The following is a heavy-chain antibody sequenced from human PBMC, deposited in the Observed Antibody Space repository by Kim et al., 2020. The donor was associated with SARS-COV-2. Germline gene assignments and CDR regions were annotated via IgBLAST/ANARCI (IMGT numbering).Heavy chain of an antibody. CDR2: IYYTGTS. J-gene: IGHJ4*02. CDR1: GDSISNTNYY. D-gene: IGHD6-6*01. V-gene: IGHV4-39*02. CDR3: TRETGGSSAAS. Sequence: SETLSHTCTVSGDSISNTNYYWAWVRQPPGKGLEWISSIYYTGTSFYKPSLKSRVTISVDTSKNHFSLKVNSVTAADTAVYYCTRETGGSSAASWGQGTL.